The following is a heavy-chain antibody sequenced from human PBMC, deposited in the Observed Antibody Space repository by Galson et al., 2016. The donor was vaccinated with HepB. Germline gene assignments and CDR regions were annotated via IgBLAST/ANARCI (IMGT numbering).Heavy chain of an antibody. CDR1: GFTFSISA. Sequence: SLRLSCAASGFTFSISAMNWVRQAPGKGLEWVSSISAGGGSEYTDSVKGRFTTSRDISKNTLYLQMSSLRAEDTAVYYCARCSVYSSGWCNSFDPWGQGTLVIVSS. CDR3: ARCSVYSSGWCNSFDP. CDR2: ISAGGGSE. V-gene: IGHV3-23*01. J-gene: IGHJ5*02. D-gene: IGHD6-19*01.